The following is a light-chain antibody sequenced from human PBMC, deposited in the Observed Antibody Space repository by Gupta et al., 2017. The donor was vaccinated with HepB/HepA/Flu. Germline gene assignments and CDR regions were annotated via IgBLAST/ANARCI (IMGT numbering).Light chain of an antibody. V-gene: IGLV2-14*03. CDR1: SSDIGAYDS. J-gene: IGLJ2*01. CDR3: ASFRSGFTLVI. Sequence: QSGLTQPASVSGSPGQSITIPCTGTSSDIGAYDSVSWYQQYPGRAPKLLIYDVSNRPSGVSIRFSGSKTGNSASLTISGLQPDDEAVYYCASFRSGFTLVIFGGGTELAVL. CDR2: DVS.